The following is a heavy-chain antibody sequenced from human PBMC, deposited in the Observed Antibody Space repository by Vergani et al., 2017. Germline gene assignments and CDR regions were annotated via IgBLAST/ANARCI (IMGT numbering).Heavy chain of an antibody. J-gene: IGHJ4*02. D-gene: IGHD3-10*01. CDR3: ARDLLWFGEPGGYFDY. CDR1: GGTFSSYT. Sequence: QVQLVQSGAEVKKPGSSVKVSCKASGGTFSSYTISWVRQAPGQGLEWMGGIIPIFGTANYAQKFQGRVTITADKSTSTAYMELSSLRSEDTAVYYCARDLLWFGEPGGYFDYWGQGTLVTVSS. V-gene: IGHV1-69*08. CDR2: IIPIFGTA.